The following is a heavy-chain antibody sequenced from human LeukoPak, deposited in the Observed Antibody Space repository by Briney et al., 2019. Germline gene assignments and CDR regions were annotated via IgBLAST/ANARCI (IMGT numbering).Heavy chain of an antibody. J-gene: IGHJ6*02. D-gene: IGHD3-9*01. Sequence: GASVKVSCKASGYTFTSYDINWVRQATGQGLEWMGWMNPNSGNTGYAQKFQGRVTMTRNTSISTAYMELSSLRSEDTAVYYCARVRGPYDILTGPRGDYYYYYGMDVWGQGTTVTVSS. CDR1: GYTFTSYD. CDR3: ARVRGPYDILTGPRGDYYYYYGMDV. V-gene: IGHV1-8*01. CDR2: MNPNSGNT.